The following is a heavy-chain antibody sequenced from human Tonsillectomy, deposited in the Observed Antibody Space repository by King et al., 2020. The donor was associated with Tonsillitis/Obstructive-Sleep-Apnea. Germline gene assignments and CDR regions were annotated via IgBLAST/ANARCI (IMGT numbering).Heavy chain of an antibody. D-gene: IGHD3-16*01. CDR3: ASPLQDYEWLSAFDI. CDR1: GGSFSGYY. CDR2: INHSGST. Sequence: VQLQQWGAGLLKPSETLSLTCAVYGGSFSGYYWSWIRQPPGKGLEWIGEINHSGSTNYNPSLKSRVTISVDTSKNQFSLKLSSVTAADTAVYYCASPLQDYEWLSAFDICGQGKMVTVSS. J-gene: IGHJ3*02. V-gene: IGHV4-34*01.